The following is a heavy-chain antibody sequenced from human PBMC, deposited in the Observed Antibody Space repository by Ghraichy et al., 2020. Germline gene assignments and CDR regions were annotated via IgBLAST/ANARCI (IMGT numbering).Heavy chain of an antibody. CDR2: ISSSSSYI. D-gene: IGHD3-3*01. CDR3: ARDRFLEWLLVYGMDV. CDR1: GFTFSSYS. J-gene: IGHJ6*02. V-gene: IGHV3-21*01. Sequence: GESLNISCAASGFTFSSYSMNWVRQAPGKGLEWVSSISSSSSYIYYADSVKGRFTISRDNAKNSLYLQMNSLRAEDTAVYYCARDRFLEWLLVYGMDVWGQGTTVTVSS.